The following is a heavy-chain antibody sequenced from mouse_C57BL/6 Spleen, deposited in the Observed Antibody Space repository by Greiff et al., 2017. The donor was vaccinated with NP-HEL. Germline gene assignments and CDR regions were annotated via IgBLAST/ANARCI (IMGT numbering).Heavy chain of an antibody. CDR3: ARNGNYGAMDY. D-gene: IGHD2-1*01. CDR1: GYTFTDYY. J-gene: IGHJ4*01. V-gene: IGHV1-26*01. CDR2: INPNNGGT. Sequence: EVQLQQSGPELVKPGASVKISCKASGYTFTDYYMNWVKQSHGKSLEWIGDINPNNGGTSYNQKFKGKATLTVDKSSSTAYMELRSLTSEDSAVYYCARNGNYGAMDYWGQRTSVTVSS.